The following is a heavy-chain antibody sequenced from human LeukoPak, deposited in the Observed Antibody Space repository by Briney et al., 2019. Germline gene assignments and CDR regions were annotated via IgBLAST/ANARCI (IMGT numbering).Heavy chain of an antibody. Sequence: GGSLRLSCAASGFTFSSYWMSWVRQPPGKGLQSVAYISQDVSHKYYVDSVKGRFTISRDNAKNSLHLEMNSLRAEDTALYYCARVGYNGWNFENWGQGTLVTVSS. CDR2: ISQDVSHK. V-gene: IGHV3-7*01. J-gene: IGHJ4*02. CDR3: ARVGYNGWNFEN. CDR1: GFTFSSYW. D-gene: IGHD5-12*01.